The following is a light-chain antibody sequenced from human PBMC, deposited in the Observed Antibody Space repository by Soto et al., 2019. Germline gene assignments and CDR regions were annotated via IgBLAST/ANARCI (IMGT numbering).Light chain of an antibody. CDR3: QHYGSSPPT. CDR1: QSVNSYS. J-gene: IGKJ1*01. V-gene: IGKV3-20*01. Sequence: EIVLTQSPGTLSLSPGERATLSCRASQSVNSYSLAWYQRKPGQPPRLLVWGASNRATDIPYRFRGRGSVADFNLANTTLQTEALAVDECQHYGSSPPTFGQGTRVEVK. CDR2: GAS.